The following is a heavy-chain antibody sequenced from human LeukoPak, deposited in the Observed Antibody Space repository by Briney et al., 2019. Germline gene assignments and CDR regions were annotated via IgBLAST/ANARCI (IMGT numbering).Heavy chain of an antibody. J-gene: IGHJ4*02. D-gene: IGHD2-21*01. CDR2: VSADGSKK. CDR1: GFTFTSYA. Sequence: PGGSLRLSCAVSGFTFTSYAMHWVRQAPGKGLEWVAVVSADGSKKYYADSVRGRFTISRDNSKNTVYLQMNSLRAEDTAVYYCAKKFAGITVIAGDYFDYWGQGTLVTVSS. V-gene: IGHV3-30-3*02. CDR3: AKKFAGITVIAGDYFDY.